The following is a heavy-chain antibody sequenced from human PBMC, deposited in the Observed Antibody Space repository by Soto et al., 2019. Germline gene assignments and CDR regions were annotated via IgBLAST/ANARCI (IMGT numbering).Heavy chain of an antibody. CDR3: ARDQYYYDSSGPAV. Sequence: GGSLRLSCAASGFTFSSYAMSWVRQAPGKGLEWVAVIWYDGSNKYYADSVKGRFTISRDNSKNTLYLQMNSLRAEDTAVYYCARDQYYYDSSGPAVWGQGTLVTVSS. CDR2: IWYDGSNK. D-gene: IGHD3-22*01. V-gene: IGHV3-33*08. CDR1: GFTFSSYA. J-gene: IGHJ4*02.